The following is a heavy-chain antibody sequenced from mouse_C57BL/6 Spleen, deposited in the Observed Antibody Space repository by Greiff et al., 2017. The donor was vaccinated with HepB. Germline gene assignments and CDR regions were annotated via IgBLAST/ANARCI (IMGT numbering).Heavy chain of an antibody. CDR2: IWSGGST. D-gene: IGHD2-3*01. J-gene: IGHJ4*01. Sequence: VMLVESGPGLVQPSQSLSITCTVSGFSLTSYGVHWVRQSPGKGLEWLGVIWSGGSTDYNAAFISRLSISKDNSKSQVFFKMNSLQADDTAIYYCARRWLLRREIYYYAMDYWGQGTSVTVSS. CDR3: ARRWLLRREIYYYAMDY. CDR1: GFSLTSYG. V-gene: IGHV2-2*01.